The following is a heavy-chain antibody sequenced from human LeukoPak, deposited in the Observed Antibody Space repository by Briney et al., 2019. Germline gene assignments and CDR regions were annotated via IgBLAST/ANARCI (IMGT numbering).Heavy chain of an antibody. J-gene: IGHJ6*02. Sequence: GASLRLSCAASGFSFSSYAMTWVRQAPGKGLEWVSSIDAGGGDTYHSNSVKGRFTISRDNSMNTLYLQMNSLRADDTAVYYCGRPTKYWLVRGNGVDVWGQGTTVTVSS. CDR1: GFSFSSYA. CDR2: IDAGGGDT. D-gene: IGHD6-19*01. CDR3: GRPTKYWLVRGNGVDV. V-gene: IGHV3-23*01.